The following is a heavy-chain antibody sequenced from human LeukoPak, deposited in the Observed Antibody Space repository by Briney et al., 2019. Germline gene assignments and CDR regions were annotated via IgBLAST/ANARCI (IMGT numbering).Heavy chain of an antibody. CDR2: ISHDTKKT. D-gene: IGHD6-6*01. J-gene: IGHJ6*03. V-gene: IGHV3-30*04. Sequence: PGGSLKLSCVDSGFTFSNYAMQWVRQAPGKGLEWVADISHDTKKTYYADSVKGRFTISRDNSNNTLYLQLNSLRPGDTAVYYCAKAIIAARTTYYYYYYMDVWGKGTTVTVSS. CDR3: AKAIIAARTTYYYYYYMDV. CDR1: GFTFSNYA.